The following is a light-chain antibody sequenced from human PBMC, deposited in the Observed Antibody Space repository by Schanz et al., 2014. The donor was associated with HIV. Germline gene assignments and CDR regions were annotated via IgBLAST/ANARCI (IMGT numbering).Light chain of an antibody. CDR1: SSDVGGYNY. Sequence: QSALTQPPSASGSPGQSVTISCTGTSSDVGGYNYVSWYQQHPGKAPKLMIYEVSKRPSGVPDRFSGSKSGTSASLAITGLQAEDEADYYCQSYDSSLSGSGGVFGGGTKLTVL. CDR3: QSYDSSLSGSGGV. CDR2: EVS. J-gene: IGLJ2*01. V-gene: IGLV2-8*01.